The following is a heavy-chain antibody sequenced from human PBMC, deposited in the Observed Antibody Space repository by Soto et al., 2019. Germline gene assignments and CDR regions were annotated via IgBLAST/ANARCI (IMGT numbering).Heavy chain of an antibody. V-gene: IGHV4-39*01. CDR1: GGSISSSSYY. CDR2: IYYSGST. CDR3: ARHCRSAATARGGRFDP. Sequence: TLSLTCTVSGGSISSSSYYWGWIRQPPGKGLEWIGSIYYSGSTYYNPSLKSRVTISVDTSKNQFSLKLSSVTAADTAVYYCARHCRSAATARGGRFDPWGQGTLVTV. D-gene: IGHD6-25*01. J-gene: IGHJ5*02.